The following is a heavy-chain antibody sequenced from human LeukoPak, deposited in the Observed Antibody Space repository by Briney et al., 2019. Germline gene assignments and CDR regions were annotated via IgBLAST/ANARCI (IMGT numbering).Heavy chain of an antibody. CDR1: GFTFSVYW. V-gene: IGHV3-7*01. CDR2: IKQDGGEK. CDR3: ARDRGFGQADV. D-gene: IGHD3-10*01. Sequence: PGGSLRLSCAAAGFTFSVYWMSWLRQAPGKGLEWVANIKQDGGEKYYVDSVKGRFTISRDNAKNSLYLQMNSLRAEDTAVYYCARDRGFGQADVWGKGTTVTVSS. J-gene: IGHJ6*04.